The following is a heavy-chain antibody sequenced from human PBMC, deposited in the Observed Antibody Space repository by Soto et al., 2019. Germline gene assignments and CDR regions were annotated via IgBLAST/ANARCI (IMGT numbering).Heavy chain of an antibody. CDR1: EGTFSSYA. J-gene: IGHJ6*02. V-gene: IGHV1-69*01. CDR2: IIPFSDTT. CDR3: ARSQGSSTSLEIYYYYYYGMDV. Sequence: QVQLVQSGAEVKKPGSSVKVSCKASEGTFSSYAISWVRQAPGQGLEWMGGIIPFSDTTNYAQKFQGRVTITADESTSTAYMELSSLRSEDTAVYYCARSQGSSTSLEIYYYYYYGMDVWGQGTTVTVSS. D-gene: IGHD2-2*01.